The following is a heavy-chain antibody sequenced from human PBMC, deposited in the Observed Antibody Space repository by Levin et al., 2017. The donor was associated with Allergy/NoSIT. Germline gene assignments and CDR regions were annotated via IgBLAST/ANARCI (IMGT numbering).Heavy chain of an antibody. D-gene: IGHD1-1*01. CDR2: IYYSGST. CDR1: GGSISSGDYY. J-gene: IGHJ4*02. Sequence: SETLSLTCTVSGGSISSGDYYWSWIRQPPGMGLEWIGYIYYSGSTYYNPSLKSRVTISVDTSKNQFSLKLSSVTAADTAVDYCARAGIHDQIGLFDYWGQGTLVTVSS. CDR3: ARAGIHDQIGLFDY. V-gene: IGHV4-30-4*01.